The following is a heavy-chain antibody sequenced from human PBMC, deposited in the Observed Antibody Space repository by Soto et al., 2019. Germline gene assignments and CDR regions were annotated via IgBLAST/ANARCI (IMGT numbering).Heavy chain of an antibody. CDR2: ILPIFGTA. D-gene: IGHD2-21*02. CDR3: ARGHEFGGNSDAFDI. Sequence: QVLLVQSGAEMKKPGSSVKVSCKASGGTFSTSSINWVRQAPGQRPEWMGNILPIFGTADYAQKFQGRVTXPSEPSXXAAYMELRSLLSEDTAVYYCARGHEFGGNSDAFDIWGQGTVVTVSS. CDR1: GGTFSTSS. J-gene: IGHJ3*02. V-gene: IGHV1-69*15.